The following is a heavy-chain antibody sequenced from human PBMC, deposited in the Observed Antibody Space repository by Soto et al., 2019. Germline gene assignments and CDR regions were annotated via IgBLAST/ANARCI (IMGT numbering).Heavy chain of an antibody. D-gene: IGHD5-12*01. V-gene: IGHV3-23*01. J-gene: IGHJ6*03. CDR3: AFFLGSGYSDYYYYYMDV. CDR2: ISGSGGST. CDR1: GFTFSSYA. Sequence: GGSLRLSCAASGFTFSSYAMSWVRQAPGKGLEWVSAISGSGGSTYYADSVKGRFTISRDNSKNTLYLQMNSLRAEDTAVYYCAFFLGSGYSDYYYYYMDVWGKGTTVTVSS.